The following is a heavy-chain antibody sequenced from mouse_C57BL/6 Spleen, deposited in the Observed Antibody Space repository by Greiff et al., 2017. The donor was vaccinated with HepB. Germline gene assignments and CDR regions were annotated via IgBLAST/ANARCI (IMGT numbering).Heavy chain of an antibody. CDR1: GFTFSDYY. CDR2: ISNGGGST. Sequence: EVQLVESGGGLVQPGGSLKLSCAASGFTFSDYYMYWVRQTPEKRLEWVAYISNGGGSTYYPDTVKGRFTISRDNAKNTLYLQMRRLKSEDTAMYYCASGADYYGSSYGYYAMDYWGQGTSVTVSS. D-gene: IGHD1-1*01. J-gene: IGHJ4*01. V-gene: IGHV5-12*01. CDR3: ASGADYYGSSYGYYAMDY.